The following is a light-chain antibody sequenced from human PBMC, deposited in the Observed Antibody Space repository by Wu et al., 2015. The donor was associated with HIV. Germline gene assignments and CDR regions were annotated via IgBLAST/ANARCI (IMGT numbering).Light chain of an antibody. V-gene: IGKV3-20*01. CDR1: QSVSSIY. Sequence: EIVLTQSPGTPSLSPGERATLSCRASQSVSSIYLAWYQHKPGHAPRLLIYGASSRATGIPDRFSGSGSGTDFTLTISRLEPEDFAVYYCQQYGSSPPYSFGQGTKLEIK. CDR3: QQYGSSPPYS. J-gene: IGKJ2*03. CDR2: GAS.